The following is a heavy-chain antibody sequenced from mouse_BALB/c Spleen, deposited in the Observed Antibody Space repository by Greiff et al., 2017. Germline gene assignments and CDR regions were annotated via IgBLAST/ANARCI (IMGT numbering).Heavy chain of an antibody. D-gene: IGHD3-2*02. V-gene: IGHV5-6-5*01. CDR2: ISSGGST. CDR1: GFTFSSYA. CDR3: ARGGSGDYFDY. J-gene: IGHJ2*01. Sequence: EVKLMESGGGLVKPGGSLKLSCAASGFTFSSYAMSWVRQTPEKGLEWVASISSGGSTYYPDSVKGRFTISRDNARNILYLQMSSLRSEDTAMYYCARGGSGDYFDYWGQGTTLTVSA.